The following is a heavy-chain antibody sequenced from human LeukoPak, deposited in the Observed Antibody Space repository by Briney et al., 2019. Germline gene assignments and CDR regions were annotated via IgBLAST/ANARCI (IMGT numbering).Heavy chain of an antibody. CDR2: ISGSGGST. V-gene: IGHV3-23*01. D-gene: IGHD2-2*02. CDR1: GFTLSSYA. CDR3: AKSSGYCSSTSCYSGPSGWFDP. J-gene: IGHJ5*02. Sequence: GGSLRLSCAASGFTLSSYAMSWVRQAPVKGLEWVSAISGSGGSTYYADSVKGRFTISRDNSKNTLYLQMNSLRAEDTAVYYCAKSSGYCSSTSCYSGPSGWFDPWGQGTLVTVSS.